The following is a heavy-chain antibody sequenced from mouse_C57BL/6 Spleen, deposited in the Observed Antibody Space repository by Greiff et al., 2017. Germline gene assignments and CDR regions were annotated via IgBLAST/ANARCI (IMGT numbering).Heavy chain of an antibody. CDR1: GFTFSDYG. V-gene: IGHV5-17*01. CDR2: ISSGSSTI. CDR3: ARVDYLYYFDY. Sequence: DVMLVESGGGLVKPGGSLKLSCAASGFTFSDYGMHWVRQAPEKGLEWVAYISSGSSTIYYADTVKGRFTISRDNAKNTLFLQMTSLRSADTAMYYCARVDYLYYFDYWGQGTTLTVSS. J-gene: IGHJ2*01. D-gene: IGHD2-4*01.